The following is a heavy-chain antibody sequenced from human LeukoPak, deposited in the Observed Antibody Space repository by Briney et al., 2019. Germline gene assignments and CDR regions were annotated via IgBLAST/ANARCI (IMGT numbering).Heavy chain of an antibody. CDR2: ISGSGSST. CDR1: GFTFHSYA. J-gene: IGHJ3*02. CDR3: AKVRLRFLTTPTDAFDI. Sequence: PGGSLRLSCAASGFTFHSYAMSWVRQAPGKGLEWVSLISGSGSSTYYADSVKGRFTISRDNSKNTLYLQMNSLSAEDTAVYYCAKVRLRFLTTPTDAFDIWGQGTMVTVSS. V-gene: IGHV3-23*01. D-gene: IGHD3-3*01.